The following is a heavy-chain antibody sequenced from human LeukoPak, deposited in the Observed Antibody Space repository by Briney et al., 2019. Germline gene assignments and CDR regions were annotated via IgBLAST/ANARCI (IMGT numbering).Heavy chain of an antibody. J-gene: IGHJ5*02. CDR3: AHATLVYDSSGYYMGWFDP. CDR2: VHRDDDK. Sequence: SGPTLVKPTQTLTLTCTFSGFSLGTSAVGVGWIRQPPGKALEWLALVHRDDDKRYSPSLKSRLTITKDTSRNQVVLTMTNMDPVDTATYYCAHATLVYDSSGYYMGWFDPWGQGALVTVSS. CDR1: GFSLGTSAVG. D-gene: IGHD3-22*01. V-gene: IGHV2-5*02.